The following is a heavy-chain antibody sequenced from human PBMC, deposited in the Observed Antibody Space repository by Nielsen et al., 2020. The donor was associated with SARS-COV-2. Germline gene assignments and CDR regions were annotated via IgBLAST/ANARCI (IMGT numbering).Heavy chain of an antibody. CDR3: TKGAQLGDY. CDR1: GFIFRSYG. V-gene: IGHV3-30*18. CDR2: ISYDGDNQ. D-gene: IGHD6-13*01. J-gene: IGHJ4*02. Sequence: GESLKISCAASGFIFRSYGMHWVRQAPGKGLEWVAVISYDGDNQYYADSVKGRFTISTDLSNNTLYLQMNSLRVEDTAIYYCTKGAQLGDYWGQGTLVTVSS.